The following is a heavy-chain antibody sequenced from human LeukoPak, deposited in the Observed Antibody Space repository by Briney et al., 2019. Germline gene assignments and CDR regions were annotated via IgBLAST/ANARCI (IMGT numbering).Heavy chain of an antibody. CDR1: GFSFSNYN. CDR2: ISTSSTYI. Sequence: PGGSLRLSCAASGFSFSNYNINWVRQAPGKGLEWVSSISTSSTYIFYADSVKGRFTISRDNAKNSLYLQMNSRRADDTAVYYCATGKHYYDSSGYYFYYFDYWGQGTLVTVSS. V-gene: IGHV3-21*01. D-gene: IGHD3-22*01. CDR3: ATGKHYYDSSGYYFYYFDY. J-gene: IGHJ4*02.